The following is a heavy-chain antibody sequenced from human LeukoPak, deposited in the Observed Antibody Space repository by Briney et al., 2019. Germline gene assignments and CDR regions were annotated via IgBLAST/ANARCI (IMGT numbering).Heavy chain of an antibody. D-gene: IGHD3-22*01. CDR2: IYYSGST. J-gene: IGHJ4*02. CDR1: GGSISSGDYY. CDR3: ANHEGDMIVVVTPPEY. V-gene: IGHV4-30-4*01. Sequence: KPSQTLSLTCTVSGGSISSGDYYWSWIRQPPGEGLEWIGYIYYSGSTYYNPSLKSRVTISVDTSKNQFSLKLSSVTAADTAVYYCANHEGDMIVVVTPPEYWGQGTLVTVSS.